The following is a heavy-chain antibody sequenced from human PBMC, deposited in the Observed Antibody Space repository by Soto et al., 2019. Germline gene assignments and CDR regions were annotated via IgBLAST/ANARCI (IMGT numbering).Heavy chain of an antibody. CDR3: ARHVRATPFDY. CDR1: GYSFSDYW. CDR2: IYPGDSDT. D-gene: IGHD2-15*01. J-gene: IGHJ4*02. Sequence: PGESLKISCKGSGYSFSDYWIGWVRQTPGKGLEWMGIIYPGDSDTRYSPSFQGQVTISVDKSISTAYLQWSSLKASDAAIYYCARHVRATPFDYWGQGTLVTVS. V-gene: IGHV5-51*01.